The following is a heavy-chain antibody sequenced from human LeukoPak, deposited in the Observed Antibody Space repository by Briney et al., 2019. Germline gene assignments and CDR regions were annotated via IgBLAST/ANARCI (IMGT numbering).Heavy chain of an antibody. CDR3: AGGDTYGVDY. J-gene: IGHJ4*02. CDR2: INPNSGGT. Sequence: GASVKVSCKASGYTFAGYYMHWVRQAPGQGLEWMGWINPNSGGTNYAQKFQGRVTMTRDTSISTAYMELTSLISDDTAVYYCAGGDTYGVDYWGQGTLVTVSS. V-gene: IGHV1-2*02. D-gene: IGHD3-16*01. CDR1: GYTFAGYY.